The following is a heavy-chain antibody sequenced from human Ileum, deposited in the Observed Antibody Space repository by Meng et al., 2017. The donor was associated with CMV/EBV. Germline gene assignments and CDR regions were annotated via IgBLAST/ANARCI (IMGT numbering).Heavy chain of an antibody. D-gene: IGHD2-21*02. CDR3: VRHMYNFGVVTAIEN. CDR2: TYTGGST. CDR1: GFAVTNSY. J-gene: IGHJ4*02. V-gene: IGHV3-53*01. Sequence: GGSLRLSCAASGFAVTNSYMSWVRQAPGKGLEWVSVTYTGGSTFYSDSVKGRFTASRDSFNNTLSLQMNSLRDEDTALYYCVRHMYNFGVVTAIENWGQGTQVTVSS.